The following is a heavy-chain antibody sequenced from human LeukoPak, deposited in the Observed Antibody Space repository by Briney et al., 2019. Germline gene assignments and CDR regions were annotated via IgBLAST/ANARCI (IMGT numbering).Heavy chain of an antibody. Sequence: SETLSLTCTVPGGSISSSSYYWGWIRQPPGKGLEWIGSIYYSGSTYYNPSLKSRVTISVDTSKNQFSLKLSSVTAADTAVYYCARTDTDAFDIWGQGTMVTVSS. CDR3: ARTDTDAFDI. J-gene: IGHJ3*02. CDR2: IYYSGST. V-gene: IGHV4-39*07. CDR1: GGSISSSSYY.